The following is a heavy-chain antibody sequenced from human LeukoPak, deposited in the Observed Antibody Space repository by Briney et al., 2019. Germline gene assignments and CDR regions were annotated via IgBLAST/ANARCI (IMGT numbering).Heavy chain of an antibody. CDR2: IYTSGST. V-gene: IGHV4-4*07. D-gene: IGHD6-19*01. J-gene: IGHJ3*02. CDR1: GGSISRYN. CDR3: ARDIGVAGTGTFDI. Sequence: AATLTLSCAASGGSISRYNWSWIRQPAGKGLEWVGRIYTSGSTNYNPSLKGRVTISVHTSKNHPSLKPSSVAAAGTAVYYRARDIGVAGTGTFDIWDQGVLVTVSS.